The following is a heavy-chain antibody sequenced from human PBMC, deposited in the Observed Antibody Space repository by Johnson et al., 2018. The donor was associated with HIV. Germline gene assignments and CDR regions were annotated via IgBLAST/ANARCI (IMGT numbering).Heavy chain of an antibody. J-gene: IGHJ3*02. V-gene: IGHV3-30*18. Sequence: QVQLVESGGGVVQPGRSLRLSCAASGFTFSSYGMHWVRQAPGKGLEWVAVISYDGSNKYYADSVKGRFTISRDNSKNTLYLQMNSLRAEDTAVYYCAKERIGLAYCGGDCWEDAFDIWGQGTMVTMSS. CDR3: AKERIGLAYCGGDCWEDAFDI. CDR2: ISYDGSNK. D-gene: IGHD2-21*01. CDR1: GFTFSSYG.